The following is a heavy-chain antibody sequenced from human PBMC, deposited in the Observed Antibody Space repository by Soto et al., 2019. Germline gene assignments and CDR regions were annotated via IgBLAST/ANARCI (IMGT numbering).Heavy chain of an antibody. CDR2: ISWNSGSI. CDR3: ANGKWSGPFDY. J-gene: IGHJ4*02. V-gene: IGHV3-9*01. CDR1: GFTFDDYA. D-gene: IGHD6-25*01. Sequence: GGSLRLSCAASGFTFDDYAMHWVRQAPGKGLEWVSGISWNSGSIGYADSVKGRFTISRDNAKNSLYLQMNSLRAEDTALYYCANGKWSGPFDYWGQGTLVTVSS.